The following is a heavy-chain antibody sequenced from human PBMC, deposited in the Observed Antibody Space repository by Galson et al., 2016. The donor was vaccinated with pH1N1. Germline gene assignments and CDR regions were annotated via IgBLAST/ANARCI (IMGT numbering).Heavy chain of an antibody. CDR1: GFSVSSSGMG. Sequence: PALVKPTQTLTLTCNFSGFSVSSSGMGVGWIRQPPGKGLEWLAVIYWDDDKRYSPSLKSRLTITKDTSKNQVVLKMTNMDPADTATYYCAHREVMITNAFDFGGKGTTVTVSS. CDR3: AHREVMITNAFDF. V-gene: IGHV2-5*02. CDR2: IYWDDDK. J-gene: IGHJ6*04. D-gene: IGHD3-16*01.